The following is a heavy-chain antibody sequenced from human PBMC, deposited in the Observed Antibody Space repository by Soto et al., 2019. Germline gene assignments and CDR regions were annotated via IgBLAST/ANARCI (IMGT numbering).Heavy chain of an antibody. J-gene: IGHJ6*02. V-gene: IGHV3-23*01. CDR3: AKGPRAPPPHDYGMDV. CDR1: GFTFSSYV. Sequence: EVQLLESGGDLVQPGGSLRLSCAASGFTFSSYVMNWVRQPPGKGLEWVSGISGSGGSTYYADSVKGRFTISRDNSKNTLYLQMNSLRAEDTAVYYCAKGPRAPPPHDYGMDVWGQGTTVTVSS. CDR2: ISGSGGST.